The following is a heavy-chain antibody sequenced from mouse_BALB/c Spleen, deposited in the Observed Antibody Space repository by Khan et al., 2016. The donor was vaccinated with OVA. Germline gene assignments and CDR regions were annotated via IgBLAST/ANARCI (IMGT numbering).Heavy chain of an antibody. CDR3: AKSNDGTFAY. V-gene: IGHV5-9*03. J-gene: IGHJ3*01. CDR2: ISSGGDNT. D-gene: IGHD2-1*01. CDR1: GFTFSSFT. Sequence: EVELVESGGGLVKPGGSLKLSCAASGFTFSSFTMSWVRQTPEKRLEWVATISSGGDNTFYPDSVKGRFTISRDNAKHNLYLQMSSLRSEDTALYYCAKSNDGTFAYWGQGTLVTVSA.